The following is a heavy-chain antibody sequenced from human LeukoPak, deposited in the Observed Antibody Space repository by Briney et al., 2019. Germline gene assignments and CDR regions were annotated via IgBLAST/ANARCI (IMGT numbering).Heavy chain of an antibody. CDR1: GGSITGHY. J-gene: IGHJ6*02. CDR2: IYTNEYT. Sequence: SETLSLTYTVSGGSITGHYWSWIRQPAGKGLEWIGRIYTNEYTNYNPSLKNRVTISVDTSKNQFSLKLSSVTAADTAVYYCARGVYLGGVSSGMDVWGQGTTVTVSS. V-gene: IGHV4-4*07. CDR3: ARGVYLGGVSSGMDV. D-gene: IGHD2-8*01.